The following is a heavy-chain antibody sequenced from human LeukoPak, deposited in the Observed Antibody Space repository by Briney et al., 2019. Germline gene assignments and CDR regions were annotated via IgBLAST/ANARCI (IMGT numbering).Heavy chain of an antibody. CDR3: ARDQQWLVPDY. J-gene: IGHJ4*02. D-gene: IGHD6-19*01. Sequence: PGGSLRLSRAASGFTVSSNYMSWVRQAPGKGLEWVSVIYSGGSTYYADSVKGRFTISRDNSKNTLYLQMNSLRAEDTAVYYCARDQQWLVPDYWGQGTLVTVSS. CDR2: IYSGGST. V-gene: IGHV3-66*01. CDR1: GFTVSSNY.